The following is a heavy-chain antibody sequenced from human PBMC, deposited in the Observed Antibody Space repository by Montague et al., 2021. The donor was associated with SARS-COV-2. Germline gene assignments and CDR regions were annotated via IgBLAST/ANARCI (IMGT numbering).Heavy chain of an antibody. Sequence: SETLSLTCTVSGGSISSYYWSWIRQPPGKGLVWIGYIYYSGSTNYNPSLKSPVTMSVDTSKNQFSLKLSSVTAADTAVYYCARGDVEMATIKSGGPFYHFDYWGQGTLVTVSS. D-gene: IGHD5-24*01. CDR3: ARGDVEMATIKSGGPFYHFDY. CDR2: IYYSGST. J-gene: IGHJ4*02. CDR1: GGSISSYY. V-gene: IGHV4-59*13.